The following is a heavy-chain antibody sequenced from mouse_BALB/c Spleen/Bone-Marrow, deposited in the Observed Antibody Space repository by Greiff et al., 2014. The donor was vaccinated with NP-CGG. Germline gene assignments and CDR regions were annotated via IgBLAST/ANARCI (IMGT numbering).Heavy chain of an antibody. Sequence: EVKLVESGGDLVKPGGSLKLSCAASGFTFSSYGMSWGRQTPDKRLEWVATISSGGSNTYYPDSVKGRVTISRDNAKNTLFLQMSSLKSEDTAMYYCTRHQRDYAMDYWGQGTSVTVSS. CDR2: ISSGGSNT. V-gene: IGHV5-6*02. CDR3: TRHQRDYAMDY. J-gene: IGHJ4*01. CDR1: GFTFSSYG.